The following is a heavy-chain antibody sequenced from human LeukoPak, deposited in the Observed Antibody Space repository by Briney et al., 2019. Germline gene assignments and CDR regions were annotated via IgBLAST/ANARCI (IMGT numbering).Heavy chain of an antibody. J-gene: IGHJ4*02. CDR1: GFTFSSYA. CDR3: ARGTLLGLPVGFDY. V-gene: IGHV3-30-3*01. CDR2: IIYDGSNK. Sequence: GGSLRLSCAASGFTFSSYAMHWVRQAPGKGLEWVAVIIYDGSNKYYADSVKGRFTISRDNSKNTLFLQMNSLRDEDTAVYYCARGTLLGLPVGFDYWGQGTLVTVSS. D-gene: IGHD2/OR15-2a*01.